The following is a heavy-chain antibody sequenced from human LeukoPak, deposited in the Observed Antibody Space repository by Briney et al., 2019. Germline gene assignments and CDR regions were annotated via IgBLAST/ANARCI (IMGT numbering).Heavy chain of an antibody. D-gene: IGHD5-18*01. CDR3: ASWGTAMGDYYYYYMDV. V-gene: IGHV4-61*02. J-gene: IGHJ6*03. Sequence: PSETLSLTCTVSGGSISSGSYYWSWIRQPAGKGLDWIGRIYTTGSTNYNPSLKSRVTISVDTSKNQFSLKLSSVTAADTAVYYCASWGTAMGDYYYYYMDVWGKGTTVTVSS. CDR1: GGSISSGSYY. CDR2: IYTTGST.